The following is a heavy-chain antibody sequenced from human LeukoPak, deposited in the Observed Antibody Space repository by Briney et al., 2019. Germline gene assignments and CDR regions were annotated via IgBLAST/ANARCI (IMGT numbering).Heavy chain of an antibody. J-gene: IGHJ4*02. D-gene: IGHD2/OR15-2a*01. V-gene: IGHV5-51*01. CDR2: IYPGDSDT. Sequence: GESLKISCKGAGYSFISYWIAWVRQMPGKGLEWMGIIYPGDSDTRYSPSFQGQVTISADKSLNTAYLQWSSLKASDTAIYYCARHSSPVSISNFDYWGQGTLVTVSS. CDR3: ARHSSPVSISNFDY. CDR1: GYSFISYW.